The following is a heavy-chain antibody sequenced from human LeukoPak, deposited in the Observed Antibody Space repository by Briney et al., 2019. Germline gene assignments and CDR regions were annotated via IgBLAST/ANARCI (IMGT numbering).Heavy chain of an antibody. Sequence: GESLKFSCKGSGYSFTSYWIGWVRQMPGKGLEWMGIIYPGDSDTRYSPSFQGQVTISADKSISTAYLQWSSLKASDTAMYYCARHGLAYGSGSYSQGCFDYWGQGTLVTVSS. CDR1: GYSFTSYW. J-gene: IGHJ4*02. D-gene: IGHD3-10*01. CDR3: ARHGLAYGSGSYSQGCFDY. V-gene: IGHV5-51*01. CDR2: IYPGDSDT.